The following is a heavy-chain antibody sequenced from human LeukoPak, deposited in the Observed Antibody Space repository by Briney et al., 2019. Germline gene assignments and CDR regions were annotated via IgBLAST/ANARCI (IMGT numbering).Heavy chain of an antibody. CDR2: ISAYNDNT. V-gene: IGHV1-18*04. Sequence: GASVKVSCKASGYTFTSYGISWVRQAPGQGLEWMGWISAYNDNTNYAQKLQGRVTMTTDTSTSTAYMELRSLRSDDTAVYYCASGGIICSGGSCYSYYFDYWGQGTLVTVSS. CDR1: GYTFTSYG. CDR3: ASGGIICSGGSCYSYYFDY. J-gene: IGHJ4*02. D-gene: IGHD2-15*01.